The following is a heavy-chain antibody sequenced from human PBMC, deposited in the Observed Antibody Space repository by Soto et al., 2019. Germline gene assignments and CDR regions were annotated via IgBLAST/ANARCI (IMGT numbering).Heavy chain of an antibody. V-gene: IGHV4-38-2*02. J-gene: IGHJ5*02. D-gene: IGHD3-22*01. CDR2: IYHGGST. Sequence: SETLSLTCTVSGDSIRSYYWSWIRQPPGKGLEWIGSIYHGGSTYYNPSLNSRVTLSIDMTNNHVSLILNSVTAADTAVYYCARVGPWVPYYYDSSPYTFENWFDPWGQGALVTVS. CDR3: ARVGPWVPYYYDSSPYTFENWFDP. CDR1: GDSIRSYY.